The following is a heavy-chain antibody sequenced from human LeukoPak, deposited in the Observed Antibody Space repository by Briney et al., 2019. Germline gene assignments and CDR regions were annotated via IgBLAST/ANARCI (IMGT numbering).Heavy chain of an antibody. CDR1: GFSFSSCA. CDR3: AKEDYYYGPFDY. D-gene: IGHD3-10*01. V-gene: IGHV3-23*01. J-gene: IGHJ4*02. Sequence: GGSLRLSCAASGFSFSSCAMGWVRQAPGKGPDWVSSISGGADSTYYADSVKGRFTISRDNSKNPLYLQMNSLRAEDTAVYYCAKEDYYYGPFDYWGQGTLVTVSS. CDR2: ISGGADST.